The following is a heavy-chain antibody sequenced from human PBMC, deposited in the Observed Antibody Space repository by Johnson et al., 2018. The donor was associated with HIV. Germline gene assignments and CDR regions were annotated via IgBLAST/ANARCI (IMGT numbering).Heavy chain of an antibody. J-gene: IGHJ3*02. CDR2: IRYDGSNK. CDR3: AKDREPIVVVVAAIDAFDI. D-gene: IGHD2-15*01. CDR1: GLTFSSYG. Sequence: VESGGGVVQPGGSLRLSCAASGLTFSSYGMHWVRQTPGKGLEWVAFIRYDGSNKNYADSVKGRFTISRDNSKNTLYLQMNSLRAEDPAVYYCAKDREPIVVVVAAIDAFDIWGQGTMVTVSS. V-gene: IGHV3-30*02.